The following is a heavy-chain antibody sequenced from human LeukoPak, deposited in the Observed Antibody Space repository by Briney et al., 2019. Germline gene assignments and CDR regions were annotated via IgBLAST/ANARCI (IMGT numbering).Heavy chain of an antibody. V-gene: IGHV3-53*01. CDR3: ARRGQLLTE. J-gene: IGHJ4*02. CDR1: GFTVNSNY. D-gene: IGHD3-10*01. Sequence: SGGSLRLSCAASGFTVNSNYMSWVRQAPGKGLEWVSVIYSGGNTYYANSVKGRFTISRDNSKNTLYLQMNSLRAEDTAVYYCARRGQLLTEWGQGTLVTVSS. CDR2: IYSGGNT.